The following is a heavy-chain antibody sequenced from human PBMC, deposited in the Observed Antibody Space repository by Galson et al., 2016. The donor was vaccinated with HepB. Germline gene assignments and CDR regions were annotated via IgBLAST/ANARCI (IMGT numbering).Heavy chain of an antibody. J-gene: IGHJ4*02. CDR2: IDGEGHTT. D-gene: IGHD1-1*01. Sequence: SLRLSCAVSGPGFKGYGMSWVRQVPGKGLQWVSDIDGEGHTTHHADSVKGRFTMSRDNSPDTVYLEMKSVRVEDTAIYYCAIGATGATWRNWGQGTLVTVSS. V-gene: IGHV3-23*01. CDR1: GPGFKGYG. CDR3: AIGATGATWRN.